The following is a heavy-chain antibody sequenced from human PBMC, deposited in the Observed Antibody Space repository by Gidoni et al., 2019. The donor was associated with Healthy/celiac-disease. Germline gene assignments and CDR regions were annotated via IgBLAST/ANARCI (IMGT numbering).Heavy chain of an antibody. V-gene: IGHV4-34*01. CDR3: ARGINLRFLECAGGLGCWPRIPWRFDWFDP. J-gene: IGHJ5*02. CDR2: INHSGST. Sequence: QVQLQQWGAGLLKPSETLSLTCAVYGGSFRGYYWSWIRQPPGKGLEWIGEINHSGSTNYNPSLKSRVTISVDTSKNQFSLKLSSVTAADTAVYYCARGINLRFLECAGGLGCWPRIPWRFDWFDPWGQGTLVTVSS. CDR1: GGSFRGYY. D-gene: IGHD3-3*01.